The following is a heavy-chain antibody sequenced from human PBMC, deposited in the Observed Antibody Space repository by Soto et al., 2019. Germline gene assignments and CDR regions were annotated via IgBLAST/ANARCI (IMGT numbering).Heavy chain of an antibody. CDR2: ISYDGSDK. Sequence: PGGSLRLSCAASGFTFSSYAVHWVRQAPGKGLEWVALISYDGSDKDYADSVKGRFTISRDNSRNTLFLQMNSLRAEDTTVYYCARDYYKYYDSSGYYRSPAYWGQGTLVTVSS. CDR1: GFTFSSYA. V-gene: IGHV3-30-3*01. D-gene: IGHD3-22*01. J-gene: IGHJ4*02. CDR3: ARDYYKYYDSSGYYRSPAY.